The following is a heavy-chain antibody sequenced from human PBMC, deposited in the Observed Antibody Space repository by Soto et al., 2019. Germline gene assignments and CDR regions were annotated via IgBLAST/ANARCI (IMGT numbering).Heavy chain of an antibody. D-gene: IGHD3-10*01. CDR3: ARDQEYYGSGPYDY. Sequence: GGSLRLSCAASGFTFDDYAMHWVRQAPGKGLEWVSGISWNSGSIDYADSVKGRFTISRDNSKNTLYLQMNSLRAEDTAVYYCARDQEYYGSGPYDYWGQGTLVTVSS. CDR1: GFTFDDYA. J-gene: IGHJ4*02. CDR2: ISWNSGSI. V-gene: IGHV3-9*01.